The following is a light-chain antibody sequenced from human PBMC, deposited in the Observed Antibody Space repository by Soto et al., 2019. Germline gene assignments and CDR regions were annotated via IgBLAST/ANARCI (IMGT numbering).Light chain of an antibody. CDR2: ATS. Sequence: EIQMTQSPTSLSASVGDRGTLTCRASQNIRSYLNWYQQIPGKAPNLLIYATSIMHTGVPSRFSGSGTGTDDPLTNSGLQTEDFATYYCQQRYTTRWTFGQGTKVEIK. J-gene: IGKJ1*01. CDR3: QQRYTTRWT. V-gene: IGKV1-39*01. CDR1: QNIRSY.